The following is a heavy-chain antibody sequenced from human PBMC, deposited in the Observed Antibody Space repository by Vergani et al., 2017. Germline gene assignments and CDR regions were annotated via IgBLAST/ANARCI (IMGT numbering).Heavy chain of an antibody. V-gene: IGHV3-21*01. D-gene: IGHD4-11*01. CDR1: GFTFDDYA. J-gene: IGHJ4*02. CDR2: ISSSSSYI. CDR3: ASAVTTKD. Sequence: EVQLVESGGGVVQPGGSLRLSCAASGFTFDDYAMHWVRQAPGKGLEWVSSISSSSSYIYYADSVKGRFTISRDNAKNSLYLQMNSLRAEDTAVYYCASAVTTKDWGQGTLVTVSS.